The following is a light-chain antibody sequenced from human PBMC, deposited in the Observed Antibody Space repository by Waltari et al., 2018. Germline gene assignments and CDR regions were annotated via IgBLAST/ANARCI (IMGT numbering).Light chain of an antibody. V-gene: IGLV1-44*01. CDR2: STT. Sequence: QSVLPQPPPSSWPPGRRVTISFSGTISNIGINTVNWYQQFPGSAPKLLIFSTTQRPSGVPDRFSASKSGTSASLAINGLQAADEADYYCGAWDDGVKEWVFGGGTKLTVL. CDR3: GAWDDGVKEWV. CDR1: ISNIGINT. J-gene: IGLJ3*02.